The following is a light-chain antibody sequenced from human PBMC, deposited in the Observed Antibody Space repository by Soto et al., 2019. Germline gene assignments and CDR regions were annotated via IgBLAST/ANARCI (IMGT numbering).Light chain of an antibody. CDR1: SSNFGAGYD. CDR2: GNT. J-gene: IGLJ2*01. CDR3: QAYGSGVSGLV. V-gene: IGLV1-40*01. Sequence: QSVLTQPPSVSGAPGQRVTISCTGSSSNFGAGYDVHWYQQLPGTAPKILIYGNTNRPSGVPDRFSGSKSGTSASLAITGLQAEAEADYYCQAYGSGVSGLVFGGGTKLTVL.